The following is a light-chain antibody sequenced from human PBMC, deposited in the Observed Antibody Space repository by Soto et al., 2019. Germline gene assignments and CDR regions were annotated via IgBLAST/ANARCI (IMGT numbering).Light chain of an antibody. CDR2: KAS. CDR1: QSISSW. V-gene: IGKV1-5*03. Sequence: DIQMTQSPYTLSASVGDRVTITCRASQSISSWLAWYQQKPGKAPKLLIYKASSIESVVPSRFSGSGSGTEFTLTISSLQPDDFATYYCQQYNSYSPYTFGQGTNLEIK. J-gene: IGKJ2*01. CDR3: QQYNSYSPYT.